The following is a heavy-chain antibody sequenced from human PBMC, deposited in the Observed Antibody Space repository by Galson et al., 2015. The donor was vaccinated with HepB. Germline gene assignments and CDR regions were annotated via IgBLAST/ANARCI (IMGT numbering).Heavy chain of an antibody. V-gene: IGHV1-69*13. CDR1: GGTFSSYA. CDR3: ARGLRFLEWTIGGYYYYYMDV. CDR2: IIPIFGTA. Sequence: SVKVSCKASGGTFSSYAISWVRQAPGQGLEWMGGIIPIFGTANYAQKFQGRVTITADESTSTAYMELRSLRSEDTAVYYCARGLRFLEWTIGGYYYYYMDVWGKGTTVTVSS. J-gene: IGHJ6*03. D-gene: IGHD3-3*01.